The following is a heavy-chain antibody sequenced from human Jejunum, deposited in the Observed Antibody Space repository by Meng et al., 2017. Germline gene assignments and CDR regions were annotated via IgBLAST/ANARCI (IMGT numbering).Heavy chain of an antibody. CDR1: DGSLSPYF. J-gene: IGHJ3*02. V-gene: IGHV4-34*01. CDR2: INHYGST. D-gene: IGHD4-17*01. CDR3: ARVGYGYGHNLETFDM. Sequence: SEPLSLTCAVYDGSLSPYFWTWIRQPPGKGLEWIGEINHYGSTNYNPSLKSRFFISIDTSKKQFSLKVTSMTAADTALYFCARVGYGYGHNLETFDMWGPGTMVTVSS.